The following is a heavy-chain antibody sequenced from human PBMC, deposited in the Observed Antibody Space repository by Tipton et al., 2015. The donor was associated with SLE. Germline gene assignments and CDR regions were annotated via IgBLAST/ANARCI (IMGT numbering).Heavy chain of an antibody. CDR3: ARMGISYGKYHFDY. J-gene: IGHJ4*02. D-gene: IGHD5-18*01. CDR2: IFYSGTT. V-gene: IGHV4-30-4*01. CDR1: GGSLSSADYY. Sequence: TLSLTCSVSGGSLSSADYYWSWIRQPPGKGLEWIGYIFYSGTTYYNPSLKSRVTMSVDTSKNQFSLKLSSVTAADTAVYYCARMGISYGKYHFDYWGQGTLVTVSS.